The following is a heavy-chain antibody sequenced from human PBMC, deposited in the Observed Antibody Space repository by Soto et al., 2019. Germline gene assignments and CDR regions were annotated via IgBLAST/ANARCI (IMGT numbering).Heavy chain of an antibody. Sequence: PSETLSLTCTVSGGSLSSSSYYWGWIRQPPGKGLEWIGSIYYSGSTYYNPSLKSRVTISVDTSKNQFSLKLSSVTAADTAVYYCARDKLYCSSTSCWGYYYYMDVWGKGTTVTVSS. CDR3: ARDKLYCSSTSCWGYYYYMDV. J-gene: IGHJ6*03. CDR1: GGSLSSSSYY. V-gene: IGHV4-39*02. CDR2: IYYSGST. D-gene: IGHD2-2*01.